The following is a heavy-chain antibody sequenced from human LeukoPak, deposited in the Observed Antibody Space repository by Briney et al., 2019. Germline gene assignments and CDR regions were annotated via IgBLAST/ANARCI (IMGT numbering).Heavy chain of an antibody. V-gene: IGHV3-30*18. CDR3: AKDSSADDSSGYSYYFDY. CDR2: ISFDATNK. D-gene: IGHD3-22*01. Sequence: GGSLRLSCAASGFTFSSYGMHWVRDAPGKGLEWVAVISFDATNKYYADSVKGRFTISRDKSKNTLYLQMNSLRAEDTAVYYCAKDSSADDSSGYSYYFDYWGRGTLVTVSS. CDR1: GFTFSSYG. J-gene: IGHJ4*02.